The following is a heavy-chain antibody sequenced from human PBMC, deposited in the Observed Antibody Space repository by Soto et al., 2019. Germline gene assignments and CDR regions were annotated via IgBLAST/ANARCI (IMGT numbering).Heavy chain of an antibody. CDR1: GGTFSSYA. Sequence: ASVKVSCKASGGTFSSYAISWVRQAPGQGLEWMGGIIPIFGTANYAQKFQGRVTIIADESTSTAYMELSSLRSEDTAVYYCARARREQWLVFWFDPWGQGTLVTVSS. D-gene: IGHD6-19*01. J-gene: IGHJ5*02. CDR2: IIPIFGTA. V-gene: IGHV1-69*13. CDR3: ARARREQWLVFWFDP.